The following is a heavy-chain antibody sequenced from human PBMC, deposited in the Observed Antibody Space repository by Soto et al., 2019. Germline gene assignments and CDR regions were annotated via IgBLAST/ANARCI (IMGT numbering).Heavy chain of an antibody. CDR2: IFYSGIT. V-gene: IGHV4-30-4*01. D-gene: IGHD2-2*01. J-gene: IGHJ5*02. CDR3: DGGRLGYCSSSSCYWFDP. CDR1: GGXISSVDYY. Sequence: LSLTCTVSGGXISSVDYYWSWIRQPPWNGLEWVAYIFYSGITYYNPSLKSRVTISLDTSNNQFSLKLSSVTAEDTAVYYCDGGRLGYCSSSSCYWFDPWGQGTRVPVS.